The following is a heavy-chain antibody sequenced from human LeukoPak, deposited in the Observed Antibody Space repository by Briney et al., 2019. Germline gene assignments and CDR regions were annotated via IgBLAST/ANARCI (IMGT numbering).Heavy chain of an antibody. D-gene: IGHD6-6*01. Sequence: ASVKVSCKASGYTFTSYGISWVRQAPGQGLEWMGWISAYNGNTNYAQTRQGRVTISPDTTTSTAYMELRSLRSDDTAVYSCATTAFYSSSAEYSYYYYMDVWGKGTTVTVSS. CDR2: ISAYNGNT. CDR3: ATTAFYSSSAEYSYYYYMDV. V-gene: IGHV1-18*01. CDR1: GYTFTSYG. J-gene: IGHJ6*03.